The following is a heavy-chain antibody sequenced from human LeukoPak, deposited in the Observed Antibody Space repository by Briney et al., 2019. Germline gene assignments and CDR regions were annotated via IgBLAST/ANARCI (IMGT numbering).Heavy chain of an antibody. J-gene: IGHJ5*02. Sequence: GGSLRLSCAASGFTFSSYAMTWVRQAPGKGLEWVSIISSGSSAIFSADALKGRFTISRDDAKNLLYLDMNSLRAEDTAVYYCARSLVVGATYPYHWGQGTLVTVSS. CDR3: ARSLVVGATYPYH. CDR1: GFTFSSYA. D-gene: IGHD1-26*01. V-gene: IGHV3-21*01. CDR2: ISSGSSAI.